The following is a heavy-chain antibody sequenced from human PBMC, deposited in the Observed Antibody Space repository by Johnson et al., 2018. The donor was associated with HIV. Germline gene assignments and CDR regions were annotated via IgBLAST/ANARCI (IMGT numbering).Heavy chain of an antibody. J-gene: IGHJ3*02. V-gene: IGHV3-30*19. Sequence: QVQLVESGGGVVQPGRSLRLSCAASGFTFSSYGMHWVRQAPGKGLEWVAVISSDGSNKYYADSVKGRFTISRDNSKNTLYLQMNSLRAEDTAVYYCARGSYDFWSGYYTGHDAFDIWGQGTMVTVSS. CDR2: ISSDGSNK. CDR3: ARGSYDFWSGYYTGHDAFDI. D-gene: IGHD3-3*01. CDR1: GFTFSSYG.